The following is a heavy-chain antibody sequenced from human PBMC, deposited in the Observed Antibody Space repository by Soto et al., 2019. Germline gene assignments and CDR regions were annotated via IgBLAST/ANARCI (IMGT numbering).Heavy chain of an antibody. J-gene: IGHJ4*02. Sequence: SETLSLTCTVSGGSISSYYWSWIRQPPGKGLEWIGYIYYSGSTNYNPSLKSRVTISVDTSKNQFSLKLTSVTAADTAVYYCARRYGGNFDYWGQGTPVTVSS. CDR3: ARRYGGNFDY. V-gene: IGHV4-59*01. CDR1: GGSISSYY. CDR2: IYYSGST. D-gene: IGHD1-26*01.